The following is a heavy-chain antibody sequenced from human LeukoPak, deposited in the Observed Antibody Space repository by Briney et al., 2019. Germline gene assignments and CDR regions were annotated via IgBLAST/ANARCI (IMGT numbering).Heavy chain of an antibody. Sequence: PSETLSLTCTVSGGFISSGSYYWGWIRQPPGEGLEWIGSIYYNGNTYYNPSLKSRVTISVDTSKNQFSLKLSSVTAADTAVYYCARAPVTTAPTYYFDYWGQGTLVTVSS. CDR3: ARAPVTTAPTYYFDY. CDR1: GGFISSGSYY. V-gene: IGHV4-39*07. J-gene: IGHJ4*02. CDR2: IYYNGNT. D-gene: IGHD4-17*01.